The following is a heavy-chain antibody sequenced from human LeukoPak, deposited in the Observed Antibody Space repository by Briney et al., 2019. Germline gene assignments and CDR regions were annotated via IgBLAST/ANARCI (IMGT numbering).Heavy chain of an antibody. V-gene: IGHV3-23*01. CDR3: AKDDAVKSIFGVDYYGMDV. CDR1: GFTLRYYQ. Sequence: GGSLRLSCATSGFTLRYYQMNWVRQAPGKGLEWVSYINVVSGAIYYADSVKGRFTISRDNSKNTLYLQMNSLRAEDTAVYYCAKDDAVKSIFGVDYYGMDVWGQGTTVTVSS. CDR2: INVVSGAI. J-gene: IGHJ6*02. D-gene: IGHD3-3*01.